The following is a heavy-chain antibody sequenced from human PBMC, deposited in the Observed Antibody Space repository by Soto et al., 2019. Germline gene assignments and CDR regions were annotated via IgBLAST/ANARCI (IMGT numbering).Heavy chain of an antibody. CDR2: IIPIFGTA. J-gene: IGHJ3*02. CDR3: ARVARITMIVVDSGAFDI. Sequence: GASVKVSCKASGGTFSSYAISWVRQAPGQGLEWMGGIIPIFGTANYAQKFQGRVTITADESTSTAYMELSRLRSEDTAVYYCARVARITMIVVDSGAFDIWGQGTMVTVSS. D-gene: IGHD3-22*01. CDR1: GGTFSSYA. V-gene: IGHV1-69*13.